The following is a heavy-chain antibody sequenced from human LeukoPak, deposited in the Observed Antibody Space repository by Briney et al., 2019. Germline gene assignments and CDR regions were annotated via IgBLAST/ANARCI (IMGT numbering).Heavy chain of an antibody. J-gene: IGHJ5*02. Sequence: ASVKVSCKASGYSFTDYYVHWVRQAPGQGLEWMGWINPDSGVTNYAQKFQGRVTMTRDTSFSTASMELSRLRSDDTAVYYCARGQYNYGRDWFDPWGQGTLVTVSS. CDR3: ARGQYNYGRDWFDP. CDR2: INPDSGVT. CDR1: GYSFTDYY. V-gene: IGHV1-2*02. D-gene: IGHD5-24*01.